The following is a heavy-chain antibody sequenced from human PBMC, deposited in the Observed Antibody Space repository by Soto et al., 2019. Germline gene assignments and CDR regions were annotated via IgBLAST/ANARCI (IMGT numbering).Heavy chain of an antibody. D-gene: IGHD2-21*02. J-gene: IGHJ4*02. CDR2: INAGNGNT. CDR1: GYTFTSYA. CDR3: ARSIVVVTALDY. V-gene: IGHV1-3*05. Sequence: HVQLVQSGAEEKKPGASVKVSCKASGYTFTSYAMHWVRQAPGQRLEWMGWINAGNGNTKYSQKFQGRDNITRDTYASTAYMELSSLRSEDTAVYYCARSIVVVTALDYWGQGTLVTVSS.